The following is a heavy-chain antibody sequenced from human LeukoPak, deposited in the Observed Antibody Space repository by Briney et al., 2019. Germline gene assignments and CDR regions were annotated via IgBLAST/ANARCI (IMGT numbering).Heavy chain of an antibody. D-gene: IGHD6-19*01. J-gene: IGHJ4*02. V-gene: IGHV4-39*07. CDR1: GGSISSSYYY. CDR2: INHSGST. CDR3: AREYSSGWTPSVYDY. Sequence: SETLSLTCTVSGGSISSSYYYWSWIRQPPGKGLEWIGEINHSGSTNYNPSLKSRVTISVDTSKNQFSLKLSSVTAADTAVYYCAREYSSGWTPSVYDYWGQGTLVTVSS.